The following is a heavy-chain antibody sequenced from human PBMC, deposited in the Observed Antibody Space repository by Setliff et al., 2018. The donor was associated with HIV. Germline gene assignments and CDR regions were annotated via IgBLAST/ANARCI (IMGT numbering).Heavy chain of an antibody. CDR2: IYPGDSDT. CDR1: GYSFTSYW. V-gene: IGHV5-51*01. J-gene: IGHJ3*02. CDR3: ARPRQGIEAPGDAFDI. D-gene: IGHD2-15*01. Sequence: PGESLKLSCKGSGYSFTSYWIGWVRQMPGKGLEGMGIIYPGDSDTRYSPSFQGQVTISADKSISTAYLQWNTLKASDTAIYYCARPRQGIEAPGDAFDIWGQGTMVTVSS.